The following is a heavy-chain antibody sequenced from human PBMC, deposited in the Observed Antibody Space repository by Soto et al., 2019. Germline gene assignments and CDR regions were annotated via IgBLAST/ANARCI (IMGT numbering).Heavy chain of an antibody. Sequence: QVQLVESGGGVVQPGRSLRLSCAASGFTFSNYGMHWVRQAPGKGLDWVAVISYDGSIEYYSESVEGRFTMSTENSENRVYLQMNSRRTEETAVYYCWRDWVWFGAHPIDPWGQGTLVTVSS. CDR3: WRDWVWFGAHPIDP. CDR2: ISYDGSIE. J-gene: IGHJ5*02. CDR1: GFTFSNYG. V-gene: IGHV3-30*03. D-gene: IGHD3-10*01.